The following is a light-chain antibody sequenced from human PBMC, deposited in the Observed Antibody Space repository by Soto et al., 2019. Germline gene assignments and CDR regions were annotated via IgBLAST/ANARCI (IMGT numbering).Light chain of an antibody. CDR2: EVS. V-gene: IGLV2-14*01. Sequence: QSVLAQPASVSGSPGQSITISCTGTSSDVGCYNYVSWYQQHPGKAPKLMIYEVSNRTSGVSNRFSGSKSGNTASLTISGLQAEDEADYYCSSYTSSSTLLYVFGTGTKVTVL. CDR1: SSDVGCYNY. CDR3: SSYTSSSTLLYV. J-gene: IGLJ1*01.